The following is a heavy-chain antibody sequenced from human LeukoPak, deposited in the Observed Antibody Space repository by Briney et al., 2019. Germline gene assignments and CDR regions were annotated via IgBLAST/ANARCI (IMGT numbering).Heavy chain of an antibody. D-gene: IGHD4-17*01. V-gene: IGHV4-39*07. J-gene: IGHJ5*02. CDR1: GGSISSSSYY. Sequence: SETLSLTCTVSGGSISSSSYYWGWVRQPPGKGLEWIGSIYYSGSTYYNPSLKSRVTISVDTSKNQFSLKLSSVTAADTAVYYCARDPYGDYRWNWFDPWGQGTLVTVSS. CDR3: ARDPYGDYRWNWFDP. CDR2: IYYSGST.